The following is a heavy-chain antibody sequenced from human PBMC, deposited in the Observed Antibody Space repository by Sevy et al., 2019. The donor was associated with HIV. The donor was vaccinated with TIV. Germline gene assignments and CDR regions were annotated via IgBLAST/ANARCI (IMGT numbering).Heavy chain of an antibody. Sequence: GGSLRLSCAASGFSFSSYNMNWVRQAPGKGLEWVSYISTTSTTTYYADSVKGRFTISRDNAKNSLYLQMSSLRVEDTAAYYCARGYSEFDSWGQGTLVTVSS. CDR2: ISTTSTTT. CDR3: ARGYSEFDS. J-gene: IGHJ4*02. CDR1: GFSFSSYN. V-gene: IGHV3-48*01. D-gene: IGHD1-1*01.